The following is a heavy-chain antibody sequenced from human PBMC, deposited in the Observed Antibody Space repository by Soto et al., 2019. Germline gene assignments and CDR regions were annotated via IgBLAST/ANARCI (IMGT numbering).Heavy chain of an antibody. V-gene: IGHV5-51*01. Sequence: GESLKISCKVSGYSFTSYWIGWVRQMPGKGLGWMGIIYPGDSDTRYSPSFQGQVTISADKSISTAYLQWSSLKASDTAMYYCARQLYYDFWSGYYTPYYYYYGMDVWGQGTTVTVSS. CDR3: ARQLYYDFWSGYYTPYYYYYGMDV. CDR2: IYPGDSDT. J-gene: IGHJ6*02. CDR1: GYSFTSYW. D-gene: IGHD3-3*01.